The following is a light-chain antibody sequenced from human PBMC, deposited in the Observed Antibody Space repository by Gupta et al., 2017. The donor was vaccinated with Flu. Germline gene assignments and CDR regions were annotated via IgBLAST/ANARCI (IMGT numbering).Light chain of an antibody. J-gene: IGLJ2*01. CDR2: DSN. CDR1: SGSIASNY. Sequence: NLMLIQPHPLSESPGKTGLISCTRSSGSIASNYVQWYQQRPGSAPTTVIDDSNQRPSGVPPRCIAATDCSYTAAFPTSSVLKADDEAYYYCQCYDPSNRWIFGGGTKLTVL. V-gene: IGLV6-57*03. CDR3: QCYDPSNRWI.